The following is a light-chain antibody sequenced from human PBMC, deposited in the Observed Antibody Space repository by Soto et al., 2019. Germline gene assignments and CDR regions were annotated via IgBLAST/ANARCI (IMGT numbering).Light chain of an antibody. CDR2: GNT. CDR3: QSYDRSLSASV. CDR1: SSNIGARFD. J-gene: IGLJ3*02. Sequence: QSVLTQPPSVSGAPGQRVTISCTGSSSNIGARFDVHWYQQLPGTAPKVLIYGNTNRPLGVPDRFSASRSGTSASLAITGLQAEDEADYYCQSYDRSLSASVFGGGTKVTVL. V-gene: IGLV1-40*01.